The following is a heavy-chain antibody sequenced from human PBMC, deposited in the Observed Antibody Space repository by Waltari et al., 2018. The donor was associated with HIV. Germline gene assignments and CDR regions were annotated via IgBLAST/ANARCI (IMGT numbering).Heavy chain of an antibody. V-gene: IGHV5-51*03. CDR2: IYPFDSDT. CDR3: ARLFYYDTTGYINKAFDI. CDR1: GYTFTNYW. J-gene: IGHJ3*02. Sequence: EVQLVQSGAEVRKSGESLKISCKASGYTFTNYWIAWVRQMSGEGLEWMGIIYPFDSDTRYNPSFEGQITISADKSLATAYLEWSNLNASDAAIYYCARLFYYDTTGYINKAFDIWGQGTVVTVS. D-gene: IGHD3-22*01.